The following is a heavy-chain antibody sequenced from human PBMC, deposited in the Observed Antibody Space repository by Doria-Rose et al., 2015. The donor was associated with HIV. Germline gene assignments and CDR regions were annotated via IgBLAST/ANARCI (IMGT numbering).Heavy chain of an antibody. CDR1: GVSLSSPGMG. CDR2: IFSDDER. D-gene: IGHD6-13*01. Sequence: QITLKESGPVLVKPTETLTQTCTVSGVSLSSPGMGVSWIRQPPGKALEWLANIFSDDERSYQTSLKSRLTTSRGTSKSQVVLTMTDMDPVDTATYYCARIKSSRWYHKYYFDFWGQGTLVIVSA. V-gene: IGHV2-26*01. CDR3: ARIKSSRWYHKYYFDF. J-gene: IGHJ4*02.